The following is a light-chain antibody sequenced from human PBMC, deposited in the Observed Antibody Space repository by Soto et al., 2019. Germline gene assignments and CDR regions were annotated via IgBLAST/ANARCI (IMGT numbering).Light chain of an antibody. CDR1: QGISSD. CDR3: LQDYNYPYT. CDR2: AAS. V-gene: IGKV1-6*01. Sequence: AIQMTQSPSSLSASVGDRVTITCRASQGISSDLAWYQQKPGKAPELLIYAASNLQSGVPSTFSGSGSGTDFTLTISSLQPEDFATYYCLQDYNYPYTFGQGTKLEI. J-gene: IGKJ2*01.